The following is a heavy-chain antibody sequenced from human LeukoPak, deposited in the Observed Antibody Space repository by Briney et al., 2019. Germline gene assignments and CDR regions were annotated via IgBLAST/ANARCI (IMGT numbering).Heavy chain of an antibody. CDR3: ARTPSYYDSSGYFDY. V-gene: IGHV3-53*01. CDR2: IYSGGST. J-gene: IGHJ4*02. Sequence: GGSLRLSCAASGFTVSSNYMSWVRQAPGKGLEWVSVIYSGGSTYYADSVKGRFTISRDNSKNTLYLQMNSLRAEDTAVYYCARTPSYYDSSGYFDYWGQGTLVTVSS. CDR1: GFTVSSNY. D-gene: IGHD3-22*01.